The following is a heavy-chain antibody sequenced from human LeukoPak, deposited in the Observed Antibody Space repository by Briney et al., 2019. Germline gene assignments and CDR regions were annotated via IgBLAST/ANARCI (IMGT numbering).Heavy chain of an antibody. J-gene: IGHJ4*02. D-gene: IGHD3-22*01. CDR3: ARYYYDSSGYFHYFDY. V-gene: IGHV3-23*01. CDR2: ISGSGGST. CDR1: GFTFSSYS. Sequence: GGSLRLSCAASGFTFSSYSMNWVRQAPGKGLEWVSAISGSGGSTYYADSVKGRFTISRDNSKNTLHLQMNSLRAEDAAVYYCARYYYDSSGYFHYFDYWGQGTLVTVSS.